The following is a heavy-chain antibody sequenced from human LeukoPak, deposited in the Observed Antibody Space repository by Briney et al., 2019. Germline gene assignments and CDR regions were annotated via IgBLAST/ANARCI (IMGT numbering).Heavy chain of an antibody. CDR1: GYSISSGYY. V-gene: IGHV4-38-2*02. J-gene: IGHJ4*02. CDR2: IYHSGRT. D-gene: IGHD3-9*01. CDR3: ARAPYYDILTGPRLKGNRYFDY. Sequence: SETLSLTCTVSGYSISSGYYWGWIRQPPGKGLEWIGSIYHSGRTFYNPSLKSRVTISVDTSKNQFSLKPSSVTAADTAVYYCARAPYYDILTGPRLKGNRYFDYWGQGTLVTVSS.